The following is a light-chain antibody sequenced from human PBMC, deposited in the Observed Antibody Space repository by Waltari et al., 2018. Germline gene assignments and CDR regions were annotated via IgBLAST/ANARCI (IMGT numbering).Light chain of an antibody. CDR3: SAWDDSLNAYV. J-gene: IGLJ1*01. CDR2: RDN. CDR1: SPSIGSNT. V-gene: IGLV1-44*01. Sequence: QSALTQPASVSGSPGQSITIPCSGSSPSIGSNTVNRSQQLPGTAPQLLLYRDNERPSGVPDRFSGSKSGTSASLAISGLQSDDEADYYCSAWDDSLNAYVFGTGTKVSVL.